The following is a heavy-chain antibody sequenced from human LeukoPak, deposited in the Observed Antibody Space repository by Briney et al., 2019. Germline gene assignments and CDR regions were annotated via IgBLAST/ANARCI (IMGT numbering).Heavy chain of an antibody. CDR3: ARGYCTGGSCYLGDF. CDR1: GFTFSSYS. D-gene: IGHD2-15*01. CDR2: ISSSSSYI. V-gene: IGHV3-21*01. Sequence: GGSLRLSCAASGFTFSSYSMNCVRQAPGKGLEWVSSISSSSSYIYYADSVKGRFTISRDNAKNSLYLQMNSLRAEDTAVYYCARGYCTGGSCYLGDFWGQGTLVTVSS. J-gene: IGHJ4*02.